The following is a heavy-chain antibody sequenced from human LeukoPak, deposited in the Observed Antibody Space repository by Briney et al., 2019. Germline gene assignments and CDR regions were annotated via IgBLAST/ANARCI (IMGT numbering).Heavy chain of an antibody. CDR2: ISYDGSNK. V-gene: IGHV3-30*18. CDR1: GFTFSSYV. Sequence: PGGSLRLSCAASGFTFSSYVMHRVRQAPGKGLEWVAVISYDGSNKYYAGSVKGRFTISRDNSKNTLYLQMNSLRAEDTAVYYCAKDHGGIAIWGQGTMVTVSS. J-gene: IGHJ3*02. CDR3: AKDHGGIAI. D-gene: IGHD6-13*01.